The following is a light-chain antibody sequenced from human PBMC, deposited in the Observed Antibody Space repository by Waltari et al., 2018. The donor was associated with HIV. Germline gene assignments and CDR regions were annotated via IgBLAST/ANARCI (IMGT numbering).Light chain of an antibody. CDR3: QQYIVPASLS. Sequence: IQMTQSPSSLSASLGDRVSITCQAGQDIGKFLNWYQQRPGKPPKLLIYDAANLHPGVPSRFSGSGSGTDFTLTITSLQPEDFATYYCQQYIVPASLSFGGGTKVEI. J-gene: IGKJ4*01. V-gene: IGKV1-33*01. CDR2: DAA. CDR1: QDIGKF.